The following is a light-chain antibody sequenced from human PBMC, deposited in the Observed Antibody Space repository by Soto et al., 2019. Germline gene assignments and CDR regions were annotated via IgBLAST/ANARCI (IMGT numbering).Light chain of an antibody. CDR1: SSDVGKYDY. J-gene: IGLJ1*01. Sequence: QSVLTQPPSASGAPVQSVTISGTVTSSDVGKYDYVSWYQQQPGKAPKLMIYQVTNRPSGVSNRFSGSRSGNTASLTISGLQAEDEADYYCSSYTDSSNYVFGTGTTVTV. V-gene: IGLV2-14*01. CDR2: QVT. CDR3: SSYTDSSNYV.